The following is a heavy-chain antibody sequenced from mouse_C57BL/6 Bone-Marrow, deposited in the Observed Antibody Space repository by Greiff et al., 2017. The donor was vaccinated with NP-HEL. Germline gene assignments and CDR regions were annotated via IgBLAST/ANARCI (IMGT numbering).Heavy chain of an antibody. CDR3: PTVVKGYFDY. D-gene: IGHD1-1*01. CDR1: GYTFTSYW. CDR2: IHPNSGST. J-gene: IGHJ2*01. Sequence: QVQLQQPGAELVKPGASVKLSCKASGYTFTSYWMHWVKQRPGQGLEWIGMIHPNSGSTNYNEKFKSKATLTVDKSSSTAYMQLSSLTSEDSAVYYCPTVVKGYFDYWGQGTTLTVSS. V-gene: IGHV1-64*01.